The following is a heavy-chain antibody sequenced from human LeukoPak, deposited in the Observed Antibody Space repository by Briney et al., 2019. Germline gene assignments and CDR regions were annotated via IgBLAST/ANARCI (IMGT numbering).Heavy chain of an antibody. D-gene: IGHD3-3*01. Sequence: GGTLRLSCAASGFTFSSYWMHWVRQAPGKGLVWVSRINSDGSSTSYADSVKGRFTISRDNAKNTLYLQMNSLRAEDTAVYYCARDQRLYDFWSGRLDYPFDYWGQGTLVTVSS. J-gene: IGHJ4*02. CDR2: INSDGSST. CDR3: ARDQRLYDFWSGRLDYPFDY. CDR1: GFTFSSYW. V-gene: IGHV3-74*01.